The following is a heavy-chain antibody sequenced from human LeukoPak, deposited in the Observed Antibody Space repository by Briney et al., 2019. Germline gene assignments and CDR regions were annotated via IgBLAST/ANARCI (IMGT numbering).Heavy chain of an antibody. V-gene: IGHV4-59*08. CDR2: ISYSGTT. CDR3: ARHATGYDPFDF. CDR1: GGSLSIYY. J-gene: IGHJ4*02. Sequence: PSDTLSLTRSVSGGSLSIYYWSWIRHPPGKGREWIGYISYSGTTNHNPSLKSRVTLSVDTSQNQLSRRLTSMTAADMAVYYCARHATGYDPFDFWGQGTLVIVSS. D-gene: IGHD5-12*01.